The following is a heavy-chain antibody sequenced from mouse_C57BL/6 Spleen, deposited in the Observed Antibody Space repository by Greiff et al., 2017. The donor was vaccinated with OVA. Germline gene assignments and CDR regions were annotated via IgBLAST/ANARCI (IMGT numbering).Heavy chain of an antibody. Sequence: EVKLVESGGGLVKPGGSLKLSCAASGFTFSDYGMHWVRQAPEKGLEWVAYISSGSSTIYYADTVKGRFTISRDNAKNTLFLQMTSLRSEDTAMDYCARGSITTVVSFDYWGQGTTLTVSS. J-gene: IGHJ2*01. D-gene: IGHD1-1*01. CDR1: GFTFSDYG. CDR2: ISSGSSTI. V-gene: IGHV5-17*01. CDR3: ARGSITTVVSFDY.